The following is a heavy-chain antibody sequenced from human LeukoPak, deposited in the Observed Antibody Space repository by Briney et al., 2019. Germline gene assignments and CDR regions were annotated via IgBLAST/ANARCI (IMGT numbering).Heavy chain of an antibody. CDR3: ARYYDFWSGYITTQYYYHGMDV. D-gene: IGHD3-3*01. J-gene: IGHJ6*02. V-gene: IGHV1-18*01. CDR1: GYTFTSYG. CDR2: ISAHNGNT. Sequence: ASVKVSCKASGYTFTSYGISWVRQAPGQGLEWMGWISAHNGNTNYAQKLQGRVTMTTDTSTSTAYMELRSLRSDDTAVYYCARYYDFWSGYITTQYYYHGMDVWGQGTTVTVSS.